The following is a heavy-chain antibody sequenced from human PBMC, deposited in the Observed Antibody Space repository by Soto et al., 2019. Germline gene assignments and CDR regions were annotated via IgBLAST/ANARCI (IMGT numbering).Heavy chain of an antibody. J-gene: IGHJ4*02. Sequence: QVQLVESGGGVVQPGRSLRLSCADSGFTFRSYAMHWVRQAPGKGLEWVAVISYDGSNKYYADSVKGRFTISRDNSKNTLYLQMNSLRAEDTAVYYCARALGVTTWDFDYWGQGPLVTVSS. CDR3: ARALGVTTWDFDY. V-gene: IGHV3-30-3*01. CDR2: ISYDGSNK. D-gene: IGHD4-17*01. CDR1: GFTFRSYA.